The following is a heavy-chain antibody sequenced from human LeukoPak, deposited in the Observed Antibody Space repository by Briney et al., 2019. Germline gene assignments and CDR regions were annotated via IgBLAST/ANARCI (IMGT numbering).Heavy chain of an antibody. J-gene: IGHJ4*02. V-gene: IGHV3-23*01. CDR3: AKSHVSTATGTGRYFDY. D-gene: IGHD3-9*01. CDR1: GSTFSNSA. CDR2: ISVGSDVI. Sequence: GGSLRLSCAVSGSTFSNSAMSWVRQAPGKGLEWVSAISVGSDVIYYADSVKGRFAISRDDSKHTVYLQMDSLRAEDTAVYYCAKSHVSTATGTGRYFDYWGQGTLVTVSS.